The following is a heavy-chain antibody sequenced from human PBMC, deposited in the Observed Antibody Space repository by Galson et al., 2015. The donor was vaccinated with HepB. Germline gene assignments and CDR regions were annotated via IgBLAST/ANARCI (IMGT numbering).Heavy chain of an antibody. D-gene: IGHD2-2*01. Sequence: SVKVPCKASGYTFTSYDINWVRQATGQGLEWMGWMNPNSGNTGYAQKFQGRVTMTRNTSISTAYMELSSLRSEDTAVYYCARGGVPAEGLIVVVPAHMDVWGQGTTVTVSS. CDR1: GYTFTSYD. CDR2: MNPNSGNT. J-gene: IGHJ6*02. CDR3: ARGGVPAEGLIVVVPAHMDV. V-gene: IGHV1-8*01.